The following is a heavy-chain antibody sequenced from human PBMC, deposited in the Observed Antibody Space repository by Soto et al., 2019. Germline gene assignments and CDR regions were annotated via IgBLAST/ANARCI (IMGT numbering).Heavy chain of an antibody. V-gene: IGHV4-39*01. J-gene: IGHJ4*02. Sequence: NPSETLSLTCTVSGVSISNSSYYWGWIRRPPGKGLEWIGTIYYSGITYYNPSLKSRVTISVDTSKNQFSLKLTSVTAADTAVYFCARAPQIVAMGRPFDYWGQGILVTVSS. CDR1: GVSISNSSYY. CDR3: ARAPQIVAMGRPFDY. D-gene: IGHD5-12*01. CDR2: IYYSGIT.